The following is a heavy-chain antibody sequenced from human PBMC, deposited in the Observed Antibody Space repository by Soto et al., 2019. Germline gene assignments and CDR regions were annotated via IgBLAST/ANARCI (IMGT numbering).Heavy chain of an antibody. Sequence: SETLSLTCTVSGGSIDNYEYYWTWIRQPPGKGLEWVGYIYYSGRTNYNPSLNSRLTISLDTSKNQFSLRLTSVSAADTAMYYCARDRSNSPDYFDFWGQGTLVTVS. D-gene: IGHD6-6*01. CDR3: ARDRSNSPDYFDF. CDR2: IYYSGRT. CDR1: GGSIDNYEYY. V-gene: IGHV4-30-4*01. J-gene: IGHJ4*02.